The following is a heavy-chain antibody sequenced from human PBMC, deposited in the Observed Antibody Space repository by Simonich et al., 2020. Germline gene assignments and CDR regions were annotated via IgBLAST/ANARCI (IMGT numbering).Heavy chain of an antibody. CDR3: ARDGLGTAYYYYMDV. Sequence: EVQLVESGGGLVQPGGSLRLSCAASGFTFSSYWMSWVRQAPGKGLVWVANIKQDGSVKYYVDSVKGRFTISRDNAKNSLYLQMNSLRAEDTAVYYCARDGLGTAYYYYMDVWGKGTTVTVSS. J-gene: IGHJ6*03. D-gene: IGHD7-27*01. CDR1: GFTFSSYW. V-gene: IGHV3-7*01. CDR2: IKQDGSVK.